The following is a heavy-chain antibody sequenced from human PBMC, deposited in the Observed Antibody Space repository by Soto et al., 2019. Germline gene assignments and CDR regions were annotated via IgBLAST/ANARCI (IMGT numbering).Heavy chain of an antibody. V-gene: IGHV4-59*01. Sequence: TLSLTCTVSGGSISSYYWSWIRQPPGKGLEWIGYIYYSGSTNYNPSLKSRVTISVDTSKNQFSLKLSSVTAADTAVYYCARDWAGIAAAGHYYYYGMDVWGQGTTVTVSS. CDR1: GGSISSYY. D-gene: IGHD6-13*01. J-gene: IGHJ6*02. CDR3: ARDWAGIAAAGHYYYYGMDV. CDR2: IYYSGST.